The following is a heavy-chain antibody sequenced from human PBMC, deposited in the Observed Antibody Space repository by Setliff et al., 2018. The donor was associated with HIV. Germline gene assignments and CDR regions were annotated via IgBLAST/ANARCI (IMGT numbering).Heavy chain of an antibody. CDR2: INYRGNT. CDR3: ASLDGSESPYIYYYYMDV. V-gene: IGHV4-39*01. Sequence: SETLSLACTVSGGSISTSRYYWGWIRQPPGKGLEWIGSINYRGNTYYNPSLKSRAAISVDTSKNQISLKLSSVTAADTAVYYCASLDGSESPYIYYYYMDVWGEGTAVT. D-gene: IGHD3-10*01. CDR1: GGSISTSRYY. J-gene: IGHJ6*03.